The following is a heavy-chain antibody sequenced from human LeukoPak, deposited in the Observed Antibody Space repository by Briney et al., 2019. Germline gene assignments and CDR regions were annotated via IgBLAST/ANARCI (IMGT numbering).Heavy chain of an antibody. J-gene: IGHJ4*02. CDR1: GFTVSSNY. V-gene: IGHV3-53*01. CDR3: AGAPYGDYEGDY. D-gene: IGHD4-17*01. Sequence: SGGSLRLSCAASGFTVSSNYMSWVRQAPGKGLEWVSVIYSGGTTYYADSVKGRFTISRDNSKNTLYLQMNSLRAEDTAVYYCAGAPYGDYEGDYWGQGTLVTVSS. CDR2: IYSGGTT.